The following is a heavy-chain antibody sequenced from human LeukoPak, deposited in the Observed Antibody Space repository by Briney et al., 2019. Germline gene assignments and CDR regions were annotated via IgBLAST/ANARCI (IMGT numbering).Heavy chain of an antibody. Sequence: SETLSLTCAVYGGSFSGYYWSWLRQPPGKGLEWVGEINHSGSTNYNPSLKSRVTISVDPSKNQFSLKLSSVTAADTAVYYRARVLYDYDSSGYYYYFDYWGQGTLVTVSS. CDR2: INHSGST. CDR1: GGSFSGYY. J-gene: IGHJ4*02. CDR3: ARVLYDYDSSGYYYYFDY. D-gene: IGHD3-22*01. V-gene: IGHV4-34*01.